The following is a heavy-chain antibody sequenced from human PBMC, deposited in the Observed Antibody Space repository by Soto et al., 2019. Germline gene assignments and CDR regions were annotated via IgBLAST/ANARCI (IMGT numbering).Heavy chain of an antibody. CDR3: ARAGGLGAVAADY. Sequence: PSETLSLTCTVSGGSISSSNYFWGWIRQPPGKGLEWIGSMYYSGSTYYNPSLKSRVTISVDRSKNQFSLKLSSVTAADTAVYYCARAGGLGAVAADYWGQGTLVTVSS. CDR2: MYYSGST. J-gene: IGHJ4*02. CDR1: GGSISSSNYF. D-gene: IGHD6-19*01. V-gene: IGHV4-39*07.